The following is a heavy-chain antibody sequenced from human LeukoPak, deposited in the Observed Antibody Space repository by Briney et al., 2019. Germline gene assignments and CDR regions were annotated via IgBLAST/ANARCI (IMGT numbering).Heavy chain of an antibody. Sequence: PGGSLRLSCAASGFTFSSYGMHWVRQAPGKGLEWVAFIRYDGSNKYYADSVKGRFTISRDNSKNTLYLQMNSLRAEDTAVYYCAREEWELGNINWFDPWGQGTLVTVSS. V-gene: IGHV3-30*02. J-gene: IGHJ5*02. CDR3: AREEWELGNINWFDP. D-gene: IGHD1-26*01. CDR2: IRYDGSNK. CDR1: GFTFSSYG.